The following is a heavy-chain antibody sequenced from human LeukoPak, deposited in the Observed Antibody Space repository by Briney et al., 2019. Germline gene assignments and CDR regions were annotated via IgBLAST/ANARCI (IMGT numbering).Heavy chain of an antibody. Sequence: PSETLSLTCAVYGGSFSGYYWSWIRQPPGKGLEWIGEINHSGSTNYNPSLKSRVTISVDTSKNQFSLKLSSVTAADTAVYYCARGQGPIAVAGPTFDYWAREPWSPSPQ. J-gene: IGHJ4*02. D-gene: IGHD6-19*01. V-gene: IGHV4-34*01. CDR2: INHSGST. CDR1: GGSFSGYY. CDR3: ARGQGPIAVAGPTFDY.